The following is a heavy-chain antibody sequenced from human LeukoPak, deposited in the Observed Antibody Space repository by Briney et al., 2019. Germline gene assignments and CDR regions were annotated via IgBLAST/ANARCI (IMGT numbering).Heavy chain of an antibody. J-gene: IGHJ3*02. D-gene: IGHD4-17*01. CDR2: IYPGDSDT. CDR3: ARPEEHGDYVHDAFDI. Sequence: GESLKISCKGSGYSFTSYWIGWARQMPGKGLEWMGIIYPGDSDTRYSPSFQGQVTISADKSISTAYLQWSSLKASDTAMYYCARPEEHGDYVHDAFDIWGQGTMVTVSS. V-gene: IGHV5-51*01. CDR1: GYSFTSYW.